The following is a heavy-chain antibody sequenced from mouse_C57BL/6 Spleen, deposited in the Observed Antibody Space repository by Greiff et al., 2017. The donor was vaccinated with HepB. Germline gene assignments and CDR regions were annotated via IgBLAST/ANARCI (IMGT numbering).Heavy chain of an antibody. V-gene: IGHV1-53*01. Sequence: QVQLQQPGPELVKPGASVKLSCKASGYTFTSYWMHWVKQRPGQGLEWIGNINPSNGGTNYNEKFKSKATLTVDKSSSTAYMQLSSLTSEDSAVYYCARSHGSSYVRFAYWGQGTLVTVSA. CDR3: ARSHGSSYVRFAY. D-gene: IGHD1-1*01. CDR2: INPSNGGT. J-gene: IGHJ3*01. CDR1: GYTFTSYW.